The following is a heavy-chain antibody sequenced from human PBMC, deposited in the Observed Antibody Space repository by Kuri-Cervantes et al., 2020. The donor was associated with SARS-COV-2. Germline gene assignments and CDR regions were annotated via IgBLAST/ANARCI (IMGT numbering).Heavy chain of an antibody. J-gene: IGHJ6*03. CDR3: AREGTHLSSYYYMDV. Sequence: GESLKISCTASGFTFSSYSMNWVRQAPGKGLERVSAISSTSTYINYVDSVKGRFTISRDDAKNSLYLQMSSLRAEDTAVYYCAREGTHLSSYYYMDVWGKGTTVTVSS. CDR2: ISSTSTYI. V-gene: IGHV3-21*01. D-gene: IGHD2/OR15-2a*01. CDR1: GFTFSSYS.